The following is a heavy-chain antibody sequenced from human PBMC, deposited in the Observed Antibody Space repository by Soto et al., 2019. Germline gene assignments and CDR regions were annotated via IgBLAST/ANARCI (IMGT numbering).Heavy chain of an antibody. CDR1: GGSISSGGYS. CDR2: IYHSGST. J-gene: IGHJ5*02. Sequence: SSETLSLTCAVSGGSISSGGYSWSWIRQPPGKGLEWIGYIYHSGSTYYNPSLKSRVTISVDRSKNQFSLKLSSVTAADTAVYYCVGSIGAFWFDPWGQGTLVTVSS. D-gene: IGHD5-12*01. V-gene: IGHV4-30-2*01. CDR3: VGSIGAFWFDP.